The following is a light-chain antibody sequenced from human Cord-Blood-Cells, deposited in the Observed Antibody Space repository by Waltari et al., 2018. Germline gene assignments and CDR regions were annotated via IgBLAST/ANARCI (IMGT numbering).Light chain of an antibody. V-gene: IGLV2-11*01. CDR3: CSYAGSYTSYYV. CDR1: SSDVGGYNY. J-gene: IGLJ1*01. CDR2: DVS. Sequence: QSALTQPRSVSGSPGQSVTISCTGTSSDVGGYNYVSWYQQHPGKAPKLMIYDVSKRPSGAPDRFSGSKSGNTASLTISGLQAEDEADYYCCSYAGSYTSYYVCGTGTKVTVL.